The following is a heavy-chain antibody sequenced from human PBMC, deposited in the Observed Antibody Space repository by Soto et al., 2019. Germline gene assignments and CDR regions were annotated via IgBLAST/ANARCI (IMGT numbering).Heavy chain of an antibody. D-gene: IGHD4-17*01. CDR2: IWYDGSNK. J-gene: IGHJ6*04. Sequence: PGGSLRLSCAASGFTFSSYGMHWVRQAPGKGLEWVAVIWYDGSNKYYADSVKGRFTISRDNSKNTLYLQMNSLRAEDTAVYYCARDVGYGGFYYYGMDVWGKGTTVTVSS. CDR3: ARDVGYGGFYYYGMDV. V-gene: IGHV3-33*01. CDR1: GFTFSSYG.